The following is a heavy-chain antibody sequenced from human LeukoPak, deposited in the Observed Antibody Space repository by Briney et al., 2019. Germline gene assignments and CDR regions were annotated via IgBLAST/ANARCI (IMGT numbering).Heavy chain of an antibody. J-gene: IGHJ4*02. V-gene: IGHV4-61*02. CDR1: GGSISSGSYY. CDR2: IYTSGNT. D-gene: IGHD3-16*01. CDR3: ARDLGSFGAQYGASPYNFDY. Sequence: PSQTLSLTCTVSGGSISSGSYYWSWIRQPAGKGLEWIGRIYTSGNTNYNPSLKSRVTISVDKSKNQFSLNLSSVTAADPAVYYCARDLGSFGAQYGASPYNFDYWGRGTLVTVSS.